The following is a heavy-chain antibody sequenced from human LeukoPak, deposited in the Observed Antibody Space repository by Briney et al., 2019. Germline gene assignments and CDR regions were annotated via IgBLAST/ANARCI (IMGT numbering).Heavy chain of an antibody. CDR2: IIGCGSST. V-gene: IGHV3-23*01. D-gene: IGHD1-26*01. J-gene: IGHJ4*02. Sequence: GGSLRLSCAASGFIFNNYAMAWFRQAPGKGLEWVSAIIGCGSSTYYADSVKGRFTTGKDKYRNTLHLQMNSLRAEDTAIYYCSKDIRVGLFYFDDWGQGTLVTVSS. CDR3: SKDIRVGLFYFDD. CDR1: GFIFNNYA.